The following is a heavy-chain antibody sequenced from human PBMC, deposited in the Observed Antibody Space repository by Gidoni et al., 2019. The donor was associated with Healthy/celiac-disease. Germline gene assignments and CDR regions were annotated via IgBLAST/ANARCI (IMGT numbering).Heavy chain of an antibody. Sequence: EVQLLESGGGLVQPGGSLRLSCAASGFPVTSDGMSWVRQAPGKGLEWGAASSGSGGSTYYAESVKGRFTISRDISKNTLYLKMNSLRAEDTAVYYCANNDYGDYEETIDYWGQGTLVTVSS. CDR3: ANNDYGDYEETIDY. D-gene: IGHD4-17*01. CDR1: GFPVTSDG. J-gene: IGHJ4*02. V-gene: IGHV3-23*01. CDR2: SSGSGGST.